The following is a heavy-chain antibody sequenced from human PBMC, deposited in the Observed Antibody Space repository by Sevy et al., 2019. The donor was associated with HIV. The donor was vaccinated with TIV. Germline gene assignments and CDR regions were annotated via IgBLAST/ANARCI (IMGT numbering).Heavy chain of an antibody. CDR3: ARVSPYGDYAFDY. D-gene: IGHD4-17*01. CDR2: ISYDGSNK. J-gene: IGHJ4*02. V-gene: IGHV3-30*04. Sequence: GGFLRLSCAASGFTFSSYAMHWVRQAPGKGLEWVAVISYDGSNKYYADSVKGRFTISIDNSKNTLYLQMNSLRAEDTAVYYCARVSPYGDYAFDYWGQGTLVTVSS. CDR1: GFTFSSYA.